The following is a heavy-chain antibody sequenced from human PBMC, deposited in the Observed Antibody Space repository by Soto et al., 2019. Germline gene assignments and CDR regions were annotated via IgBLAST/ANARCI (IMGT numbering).Heavy chain of an antibody. CDR3: ARARRYCSGGSCSPYYFDY. CDR2: INHSGST. Sequence: QVQLQQWGAGLLKPSETLSLTCAVYGGSFSGYYWSWIRRPPGKGLEWIGEINHSGSTNYNPSLKSQVTISVDTSKNQFSLKLSSVPAEDTAVYYCARARRYCSGGSCSPYYFDYWGQGSLVTVSS. D-gene: IGHD2-15*01. V-gene: IGHV4-34*01. CDR1: GGSFSGYY. J-gene: IGHJ4*02.